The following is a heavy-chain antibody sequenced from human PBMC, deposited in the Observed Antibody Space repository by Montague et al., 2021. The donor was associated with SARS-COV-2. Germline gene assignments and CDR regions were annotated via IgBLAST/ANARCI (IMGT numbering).Heavy chain of an antibody. D-gene: IGHD3-10*01. J-gene: IGHJ5*02. CDR1: GFTFSSYA. Sequence: SLRLSLSASGFTFSSYAMHWVRQAPGKGLEWVAVISYDGSNKYYADSVKGRFTISRDNSKNTLYLQMDSLRAEDTAVYYCARDSHHSLLLWFGELPRQNWFDPWGQGTLVTVSS. V-gene: IGHV3-30-3*01. CDR2: ISYDGSNK. CDR3: ARDSHHSLLLWFGELPRQNWFDP.